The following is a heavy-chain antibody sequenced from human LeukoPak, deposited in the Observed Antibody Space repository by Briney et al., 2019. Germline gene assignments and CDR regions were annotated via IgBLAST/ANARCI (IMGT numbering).Heavy chain of an antibody. V-gene: IGHV1-2*02. CDR3: AGGYSYGFDFDY. J-gene: IGHJ4*02. CDR2: INPNSGGT. D-gene: IGHD5-18*01. Sequence: GASVKVSCKPSGYTFTCYYIQWVRQAPRQGLEWMGWINPNSGGTNYAQKFQGRVTMTRDTSISTAYMELSRLRSDDTAVYYCAGGYSYGFDFDYWGQGTLVTVSS. CDR1: GYTFTCYY.